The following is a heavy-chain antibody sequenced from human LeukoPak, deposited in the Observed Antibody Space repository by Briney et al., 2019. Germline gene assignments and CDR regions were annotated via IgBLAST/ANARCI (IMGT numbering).Heavy chain of an antibody. CDR1: GFTLSIYS. D-gene: IGHD3-16*02. J-gene: IGHJ5*02. Sequence: PGGSLRLSCAASGFTLSIYSMNWVRQAPGKGLEWVSYISSSSSTIYYAVSVKGRFTIYKDNAKNSLYLKMNRLRAEDTAVYYCARQVRGVGGVIRWFDPWGQGTLVTVSS. V-gene: IGHV3-48*01. CDR3: ARQVRGVGGVIRWFDP. CDR2: ISSSSSTI.